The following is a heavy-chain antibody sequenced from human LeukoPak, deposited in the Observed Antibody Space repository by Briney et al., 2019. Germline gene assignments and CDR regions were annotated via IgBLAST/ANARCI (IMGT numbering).Heavy chain of an antibody. J-gene: IGHJ4*02. V-gene: IGHV3-21*01. Sequence: GGSLRLSRAASGFTFSSYSMNWVRQAPGKGLEWVSSISSSSYIYYADSVKGRFTISRDNAKNSLYLQMNSLRAEDTAVYYCARVPRVYPGYWGQGTLVTVSS. CDR3: ARVPRVYPGY. CDR2: ISSSSYI. CDR1: GFTFSSYS. D-gene: IGHD5/OR15-5a*01.